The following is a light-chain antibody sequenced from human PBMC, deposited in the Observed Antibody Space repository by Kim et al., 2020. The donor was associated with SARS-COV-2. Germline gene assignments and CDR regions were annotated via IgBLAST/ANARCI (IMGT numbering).Light chain of an antibody. CDR3: ATWDDSLSGPV. V-gene: IGLV1-47*01. Sequence: GQRVAISCSGSSVNIGENYVYWCQQIPGMAPKVLIFRNDQRPSGVPDRFSGSKSGTSASLAISGLRSEDEADYYCATWDDSLSGPVLGGGTQLTVL. CDR2: RND. J-gene: IGLJ3*02. CDR1: SVNIGENY.